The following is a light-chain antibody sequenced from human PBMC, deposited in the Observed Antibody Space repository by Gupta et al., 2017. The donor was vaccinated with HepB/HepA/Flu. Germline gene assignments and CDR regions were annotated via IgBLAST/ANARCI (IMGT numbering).Light chain of an antibody. CDR1: SSNIGAGYD. Sequence: QSVLTQPPSVSGAPGQRVTISCTGSSSNIGAGYDVRWYQQLPVTAPKLLIYGNSNRPSGVPDRFSGSKSGTSASLAITGLQAEDEADYYCQSYDSSLSGVFGGGTKLTVL. J-gene: IGLJ3*02. CDR3: QSYDSSLSGV. CDR2: GNS. V-gene: IGLV1-40*01.